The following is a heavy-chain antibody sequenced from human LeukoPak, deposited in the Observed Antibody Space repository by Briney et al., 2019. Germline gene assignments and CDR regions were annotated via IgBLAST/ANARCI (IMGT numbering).Heavy chain of an antibody. V-gene: IGHV3-7*04. CDR1: GFTFRDHW. Sequence: GGSLRLSCAGSGFTFRDHWFTWVRQFRGAGLEWVAHISPDASEKSYLDSVRGRSTVSRDNANNFVFLQMNSLRAEDTAVYFCARGHFGLDVWGQGATVTVSS. J-gene: IGHJ6*02. CDR3: ARGHFGLDV. CDR2: ISPDASEK.